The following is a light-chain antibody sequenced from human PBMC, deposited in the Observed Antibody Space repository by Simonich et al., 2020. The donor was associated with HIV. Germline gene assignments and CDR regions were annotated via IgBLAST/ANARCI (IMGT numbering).Light chain of an antibody. CDR1: QSVARN. J-gene: IGKJ5*01. Sequence: EIVMTQSPATLSVSPGERATLSCRVSQSVARNLAWYQHKLGQSPRLLIYGASNRATGIPDRFSGSGFGSQFTLTINSLQSEDFAVYYCQQNNNWPITFGQGTRLEIK. CDR2: GAS. V-gene: IGKV3-15*01. CDR3: QQNNNWPIT.